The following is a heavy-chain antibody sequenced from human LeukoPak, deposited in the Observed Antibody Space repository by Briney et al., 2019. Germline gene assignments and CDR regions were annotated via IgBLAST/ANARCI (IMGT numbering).Heavy chain of an antibody. CDR1: GFTFSNYG. CDR3: AKVLGLYASGRYFPDY. CDR2: IRYDGSNE. V-gene: IGHV3-30*02. Sequence: GGSLRLSCAASGFTFSNYGIKWVRQAPGKGLEWVAFIRYDGSNEFYGDFVKGRFTISRDNSKNTLYLQMSSLRPEDTAVYYCAKVLGLYASGRYFPDYWGQGTLVTVSS. J-gene: IGHJ4*02. D-gene: IGHD6-19*01.